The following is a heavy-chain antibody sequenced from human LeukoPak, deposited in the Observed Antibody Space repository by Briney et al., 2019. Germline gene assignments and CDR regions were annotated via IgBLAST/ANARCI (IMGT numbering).Heavy chain of an antibody. J-gene: IGHJ5*02. V-gene: IGHV4-34*01. D-gene: IGHD6-19*01. CDR3: ARERGRYSSGWPPRREPNRNWFDP. CDR1: GGSFSGYY. Sequence: PSETLSLTCAVYGGSFSGYYWSWIRQPPGKGLEWIGEINHSGSTNYNPSLKSRVTISVDTSKNQFSLKLSSVTAADTAVYYCARERGRYSSGWPPRREPNRNWFDPWGQGTLVTVSS. CDR2: INHSGST.